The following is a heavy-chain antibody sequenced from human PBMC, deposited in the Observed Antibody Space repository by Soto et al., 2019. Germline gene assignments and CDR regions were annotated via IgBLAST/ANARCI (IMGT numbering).Heavy chain of an antibody. Sequence: SETLSLNCGVSGFSHQTSYFWGWIRQPPGKGLEWIGLISHSGRVISHPSFASRATISLDTTNNAFSLTLKSVTAADTAVYYCARGGSFRLVGVPVDSWGEGTLVTVSS. CDR3: ARGGSFRLVGVPVDS. CDR2: ISHSGRV. V-gene: IGHV4-38-2*01. CDR1: GFSHQTSYF. D-gene: IGHD3-16*02. J-gene: IGHJ4*02.